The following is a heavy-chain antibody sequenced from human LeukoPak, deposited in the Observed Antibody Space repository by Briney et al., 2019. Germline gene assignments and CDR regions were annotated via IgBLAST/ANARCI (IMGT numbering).Heavy chain of an antibody. CDR2: FFYSGST. CDR1: GFTFSSYG. J-gene: IGHJ4*02. CDR3: ATGDY. Sequence: GTLRLSCAASGFTFSSYGMSWVRQAPGKGLEWIGSFFYSGSTYYNPSLKSRVTMSVDTSKNQFSLNLSSVTAADTAMYYCATGDYWGQGTLVTVSS. V-gene: IGHV4-38-2*01.